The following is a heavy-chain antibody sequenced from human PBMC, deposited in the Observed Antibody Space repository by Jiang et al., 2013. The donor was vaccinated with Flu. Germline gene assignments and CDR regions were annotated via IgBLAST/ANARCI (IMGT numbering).Heavy chain of an antibody. CDR3: ARPAAYCSSTSCDRDDYFDY. V-gene: IGHV5-51*01. CDR2: IYPGDSDT. Sequence: GAEVKKPGESLKISCKGSGYSFTSYWIGWMRQMPGKGLEWMGIIYPGDSDTRYSPSFQGQVTISADKSISTAYLQWSSLKASDTAMYYCARPAAYCSSTSCDRDDYFDYWGQGTLVTVSS. J-gene: IGHJ4*02. D-gene: IGHD2-2*01. CDR1: GYSFTSYW.